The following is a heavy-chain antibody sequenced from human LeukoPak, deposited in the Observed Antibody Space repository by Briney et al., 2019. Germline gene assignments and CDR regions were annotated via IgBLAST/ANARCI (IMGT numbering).Heavy chain of an antibody. CDR2: INLGDFDA. Sequence: RQISCKASGYSFSSYWIGWVRQMPGKGLEWMAIINLGDFDARYSPSFQGQVTVSADRSISTAYMQWSTLKPSDTATYYCTKAPTSSLSFFDFWGQGTLV. V-gene: IGHV5-51*01. CDR1: GYSFSSYW. J-gene: IGHJ4*02. CDR3: TKAPTSSLSFFDF. D-gene: IGHD5-24*01.